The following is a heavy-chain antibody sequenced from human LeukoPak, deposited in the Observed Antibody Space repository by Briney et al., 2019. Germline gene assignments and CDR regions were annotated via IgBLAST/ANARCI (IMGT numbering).Heavy chain of an antibody. CDR1: GGSISSYY. V-gene: IGHV4-4*07. Sequence: SETLSLTCTVSGGSISSYYWSWIRQPAGKGLEWIGRIYNSGSTNYNPSLKSRFTMSVGTSKNQFTLKLSSVTAADTAVYYCARDGVGIVVVPAAHDYYYMDVWGKGTTVTVSS. D-gene: IGHD2-2*01. CDR2: IYNSGST. J-gene: IGHJ6*03. CDR3: ARDGVGIVVVPAAHDYYYMDV.